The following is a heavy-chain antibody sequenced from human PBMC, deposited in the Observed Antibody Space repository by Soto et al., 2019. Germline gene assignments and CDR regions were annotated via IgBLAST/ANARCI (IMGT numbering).Heavy chain of an antibody. CDR1: GGSISSINYY. V-gene: IGHV4-39*01. J-gene: IGHJ5*02. D-gene: IGHD3-22*01. CDR3: ARPDRIVVSHAGRLDX. CDR2: IYYSGTT. Sequence: ADTLSLTCTVSGGSISSINYYWGWIRQPPGKGLEWIGSIYYSGTTHYNPSLKSRVTISVDTSKNQLSLKLSSVTAADTAVYYCARPDRIVVSHAGRLDXSGQGTLVTVS.